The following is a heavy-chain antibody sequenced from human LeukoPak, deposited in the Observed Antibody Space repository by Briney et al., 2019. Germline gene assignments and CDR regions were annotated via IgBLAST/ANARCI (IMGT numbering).Heavy chain of an antibody. J-gene: IGHJ6*02. CDR3: AKTRNYYYDGVDV. V-gene: IGHV3-23*01. CDR2: ISASGGST. CDR1: GFTFSSYG. Sequence: GGSLRLSCVASGFTFSSYGTSWVRQAPGKGLEWVSGISASGGSTYYADSVKGRFTISRDNSQNTLYVQMNSLRAEDTALYYRAKTRNYYYDGVDVWGQGTTVTVSS.